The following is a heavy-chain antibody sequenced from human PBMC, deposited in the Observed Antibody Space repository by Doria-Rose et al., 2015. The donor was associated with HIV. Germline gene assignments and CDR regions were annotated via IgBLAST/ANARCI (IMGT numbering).Heavy chain of an antibody. Sequence: QITLKESGPVLVKPTETLTLTCTVSGVSLSSPGMGVSWIRQPPGKALEWLANIFSDDERSYKTSLKSRLTISRCTSKSQVVLTMTDMDPVDTATYYCARIKSSRWYHKYYFDFWGQGTLVFVSA. V-gene: IGHV2-26*01. CDR3: ARIKSSRWYHKYYFDF. D-gene: IGHD6-13*01. CDR2: IFSDDER. CDR1: GVSLSSPGMG. J-gene: IGHJ4*02.